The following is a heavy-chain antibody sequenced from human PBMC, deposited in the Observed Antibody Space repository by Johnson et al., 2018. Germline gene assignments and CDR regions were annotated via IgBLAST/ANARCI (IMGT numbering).Heavy chain of an antibody. J-gene: IGHJ6*02. CDR1: GGSFSGYY. Sequence: QVQLQQWGAGLLKPSETLSLPCAVYGGSFSGYYWSSIRQPPGKGLEWIGEINHSGSTTDNPSLKSRVTISVDTSKNQFSLELSSVTAADPAVYYCAGDDTTYCGSTSCPRDDYYGMDVWGQGTTVTVS. CDR3: AGDDTTYCGSTSCPRDDYYGMDV. V-gene: IGHV4-34*01. CDR2: INHSGST. D-gene: IGHD2-2*01.